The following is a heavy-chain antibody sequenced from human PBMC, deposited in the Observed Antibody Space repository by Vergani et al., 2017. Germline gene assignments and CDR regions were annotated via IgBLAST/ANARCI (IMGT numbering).Heavy chain of an antibody. CDR3: GRDXRDYNNYPGTFDI. J-gene: IGHJ3*02. Sequence: QVQLVESGGGLVKPGGSLRLSCAASGFSFSDHYMTWIRQAPGKGLEWVSYISNSGNTIEYADSVKGRFSIYRDNAKSSLCLRMDSLRAEDTAVYYCGRDXRDYNNYPGTFDIWGQGSMVTVSS. D-gene: IGHD5-24*01. V-gene: IGHV3-11*01. CDR2: ISNSGNTI. CDR1: GFSFSDHY.